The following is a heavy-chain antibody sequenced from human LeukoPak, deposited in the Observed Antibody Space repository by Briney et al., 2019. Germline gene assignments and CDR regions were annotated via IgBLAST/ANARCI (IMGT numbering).Heavy chain of an antibody. CDR3: ASGDYGDYAIY. Sequence: GGSLRLSCAASGFTFSSYSMNWVRQAPGKGLEWVSYISSSSSTIYYADSVKGRFTISRDNAKNSLYLQMNSLRAEDTAVYYCASGDYGDYAIYWGQGTLVTVSS. CDR1: GFTFSSYS. V-gene: IGHV3-48*04. D-gene: IGHD4-17*01. CDR2: ISSSSSTI. J-gene: IGHJ4*02.